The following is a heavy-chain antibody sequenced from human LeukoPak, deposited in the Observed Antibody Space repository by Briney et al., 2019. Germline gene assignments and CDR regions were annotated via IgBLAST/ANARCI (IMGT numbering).Heavy chain of an antibody. D-gene: IGHD5-12*01. CDR1: GYSFTSYW. CDR3: ARRYSGYDSLRYFDY. CDR2: IYPGDSDT. J-gene: IGHJ4*02. V-gene: IGHV5-51*01. Sequence: GESLKISCKGSGYSFTSYWIGWVRQMPGKGLEWMGIIYPGDSDTRYSPSSQGQVTISADKSISTAYLQWSSLKASDTAMYYCARRYSGYDSLRYFDYWGQGTLVTVSS.